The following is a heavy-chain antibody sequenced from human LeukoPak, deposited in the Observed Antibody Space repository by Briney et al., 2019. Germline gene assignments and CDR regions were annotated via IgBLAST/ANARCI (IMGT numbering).Heavy chain of an antibody. Sequence: SETLSLTCTVSGYSISSGYYWGWIRQPPGKGREGIGGSYHSGSTYYNPSLKSRVTISVDTSKNQFSLRLTSVTAADTAVYYCARQTGSGLFILPGGQGTLVTVSS. CDR1: GYSISSGYY. D-gene: IGHD3/OR15-3a*01. V-gene: IGHV4-38-2*02. CDR3: ARQTGSGLFILP. J-gene: IGHJ4*02. CDR2: SYHSGST.